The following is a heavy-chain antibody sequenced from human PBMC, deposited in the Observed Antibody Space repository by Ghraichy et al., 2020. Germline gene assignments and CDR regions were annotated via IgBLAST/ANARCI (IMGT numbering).Heavy chain of an antibody. V-gene: IGHV3-21*01. CDR1: GFTFSSYS. CDR3: ARVSSSSWYYFDY. D-gene: IGHD6-13*01. J-gene: IGHJ4*02. Sequence: GGSLRLSCAASGFTFSSYSMNWVRQAPGKGLEWVSSISSSSSYIYYADSVKGRFTISRDNAKNSLYLQMNSLRAEDTAVYYCARVSSSSWYYFDYWGQGTLVTVSS. CDR2: ISSSSSYI.